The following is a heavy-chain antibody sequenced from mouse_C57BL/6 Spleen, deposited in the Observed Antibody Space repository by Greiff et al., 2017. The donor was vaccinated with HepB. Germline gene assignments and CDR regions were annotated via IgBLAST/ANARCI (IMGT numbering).Heavy chain of an antibody. D-gene: IGHD1-1*01. CDR1: GFNINDYY. Sequence: EVQLQQSGAELVRPGASVKLSCTASGFNINDYYMHWVKQRPEQGLEWIGRIDPEDGDTEYAPKFQGKTTMTADTSSNTAYLQLSSLTSEDTAVYYCTTLLRSSYYAMDYWGQGTSVTVSS. CDR2: IDPEDGDT. J-gene: IGHJ4*01. V-gene: IGHV14-1*01. CDR3: TTLLRSSYYAMDY.